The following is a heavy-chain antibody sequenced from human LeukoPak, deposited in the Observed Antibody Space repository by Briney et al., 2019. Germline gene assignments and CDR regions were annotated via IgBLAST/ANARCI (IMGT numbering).Heavy chain of an antibody. D-gene: IGHD1-20*01. Sequence: GGSLRLSCAAYGFTFSSYNMNWVRQAPGKGLECVSYISSSSSTIYYADSVKGRFTISRDNAKNSLYLQMNSLRAEDTAVYYCVSGNNCNYWGQGTLVTVSS. J-gene: IGHJ4*02. V-gene: IGHV3-48*01. CDR1: GFTFSSYN. CDR3: VSGNNCNY. CDR2: ISSSSSTI.